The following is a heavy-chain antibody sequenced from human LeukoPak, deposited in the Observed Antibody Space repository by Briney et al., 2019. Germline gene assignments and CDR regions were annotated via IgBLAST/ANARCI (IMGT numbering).Heavy chain of an antibody. V-gene: IGHV3-11*01. CDR3: ARDGPILTGYRHRLQYYGMAV. CDR2: ISSSGSTI. Sequence: PGGSLRLSCAASGFTFSDYYMIWIRQAPGKGLEWVSYISSSGSTIYYADSVKGRFTISRDNAKNSLYLQMNSLRAEDTAVYYCARDGPILTGYRHRLQYYGMAVWGQGTTVTVSS. CDR1: GFTFSDYY. J-gene: IGHJ6*02. D-gene: IGHD3-9*01.